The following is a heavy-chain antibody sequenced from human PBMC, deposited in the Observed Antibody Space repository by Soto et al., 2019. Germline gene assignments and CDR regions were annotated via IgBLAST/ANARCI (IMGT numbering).Heavy chain of an antibody. D-gene: IGHD1-26*01. CDR2: IYPGDSDI. J-gene: IGHJ6*02. Sequence: GVSLKISCNASGYSFATYWIGRVRQVPGKGVEWMGIIYPGDSDIRYSPSFEGQVTISADNSISPAYPHWGNLNASDTAMSSCSSRRGSGNDYYYNYGMDVWGQGTTVTVSS. CDR3: SSRRGSGNDYYYNYGMDV. CDR1: GYSFATYW. V-gene: IGHV5-51*01.